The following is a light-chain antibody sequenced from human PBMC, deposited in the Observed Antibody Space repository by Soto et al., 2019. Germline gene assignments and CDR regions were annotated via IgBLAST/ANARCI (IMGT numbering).Light chain of an antibody. Sequence: IHMTQSPSSLSASVGDTVTITCRASQNIDMYLNWYQQKPGKAPRVLISGASNLQSGVPSRFSGSGSGTDFTLTISSLQSEDFASYFCQHTFNSPPWTFGQGTKVDIK. J-gene: IGKJ1*01. CDR1: QNIDMY. CDR2: GAS. V-gene: IGKV1-39*01. CDR3: QHTFNSPPWT.